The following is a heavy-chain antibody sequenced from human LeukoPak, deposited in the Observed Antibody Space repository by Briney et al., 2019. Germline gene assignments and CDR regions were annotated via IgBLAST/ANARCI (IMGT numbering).Heavy chain of an antibody. CDR1: GGSISSSNW. J-gene: IGHJ4*02. CDR2: IYHSGST. D-gene: IGHD6-19*01. V-gene: IGHV4-4*02. CDR3: ARVRAVAGTGTYFDY. Sequence: SETLSLTCAVSGGSISSSNWWSWVRQPPGKGLEWIGEIYHSGSTNHNPSLKSRVTISVDKSKNQFSLKLSSVTAADTAVYYCARVRAVAGTGTYFDYWGQGTLVTVSS.